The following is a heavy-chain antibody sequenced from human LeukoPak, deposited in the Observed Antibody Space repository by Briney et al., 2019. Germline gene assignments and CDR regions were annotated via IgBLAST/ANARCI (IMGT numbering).Heavy chain of an antibody. Sequence: PSETLSLTCTVSGGSISGYYWSWIRQPAGKGLEWVSVISGSDGSTYYADSVKGRFTISRDNSKSTVWLQMNSLRVEDTAIYYCAKDPYRDHGFWFDPWGQGTLVTVSS. CDR2: ISGSDGST. J-gene: IGHJ5*02. CDR1: GGSISGYY. V-gene: IGHV3-23*01. D-gene: IGHD4-17*01. CDR3: AKDPYRDHGFWFDP.